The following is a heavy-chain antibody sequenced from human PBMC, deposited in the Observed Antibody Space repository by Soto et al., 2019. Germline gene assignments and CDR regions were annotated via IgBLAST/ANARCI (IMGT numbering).Heavy chain of an antibody. Sequence: GGSLRLSCAASGFTFSNAWMNWVRQAPGKGLEWVGRIKSKSDSGTTDYVAPVKDRFTISRDDSKNTLFLQMNSLKTEDTAVYYCTTGPYNWSYVPFHWGQGTMVTVSS. CDR3: TTGPYNWSYVPFH. V-gene: IGHV3-15*07. CDR2: IKSKSDSGTT. CDR1: GFTFSNAW. J-gene: IGHJ4*02. D-gene: IGHD1-7*01.